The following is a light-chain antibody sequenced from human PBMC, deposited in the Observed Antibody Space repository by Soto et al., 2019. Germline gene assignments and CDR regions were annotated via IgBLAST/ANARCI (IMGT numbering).Light chain of an antibody. J-gene: IGKJ3*01. CDR3: QQYGSSPRIT. CDR2: AAS. V-gene: IGKV3-20*01. Sequence: EIVLTQSPATLSLSPGERATLSCRASQGVSSYLAWYQQKPGQAPRLLIYAASSRATGIPDRFSGSVSGTDFTLTISRLEPEDFAVYYCQQYGSSPRITFGPGTKVDIK. CDR1: QGVSSY.